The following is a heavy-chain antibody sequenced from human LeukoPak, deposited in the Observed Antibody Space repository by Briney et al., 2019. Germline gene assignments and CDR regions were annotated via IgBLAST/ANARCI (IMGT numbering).Heavy chain of an antibody. V-gene: IGHV1-69*13. D-gene: IGHD2-2*01. Sequence: SVRVSCKASGYTFTSYDINWVRQAPGQGLEWMGGIIPIFGTANYAQKFQGRVTITADESTSTAYMELSSLRSEDTAVYYCARERGCSSTSCYEDYWGQGTLVTVSS. CDR1: GYTFTSYD. CDR2: IIPIFGTA. CDR3: ARERGCSSTSCYEDY. J-gene: IGHJ4*02.